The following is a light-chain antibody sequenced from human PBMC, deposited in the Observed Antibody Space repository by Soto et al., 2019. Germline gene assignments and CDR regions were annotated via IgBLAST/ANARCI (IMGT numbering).Light chain of an antibody. CDR2: GAS. CDR3: QQYNNWPPFT. Sequence: EIVMTQSPATLSVSPGERATLSCRASQSVSSNLAWYQQKPGQAPRLLIYGASTRATGIPARFSGSGSRTELTLSISSLQSEDFAVYYCQQYNNWPPFTFGPGTKVDIK. CDR1: QSVSSN. J-gene: IGKJ3*01. V-gene: IGKV3-15*01.